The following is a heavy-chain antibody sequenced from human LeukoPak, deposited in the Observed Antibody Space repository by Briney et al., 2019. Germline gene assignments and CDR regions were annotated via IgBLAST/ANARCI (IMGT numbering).Heavy chain of an antibody. CDR1: GGTFSSYA. CDR2: IIPIFGTA. Sequence: SVKVSCKASGGTFSSYAISWVRQAPGQGLEWMGGIIPIFGTANYAQKFQGRVTITTDESTSTAYMEPSSLRSEDTAVYYCARDKSYGSGSYYNFFDYWGQGTLVTVSS. CDR3: ARDKSYGSGSYYNFFDY. D-gene: IGHD3-10*01. J-gene: IGHJ4*02. V-gene: IGHV1-69*05.